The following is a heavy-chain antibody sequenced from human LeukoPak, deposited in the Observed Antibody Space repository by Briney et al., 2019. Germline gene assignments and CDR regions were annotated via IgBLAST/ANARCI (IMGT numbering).Heavy chain of an antibody. Sequence: GESLKISCKGSGYFFINYWIAWVRQMPGKGLDWMGSIYPDDSDTRYSPSFQGQVSISADKSINSAYLQWSSLKASDTAIYYCAPSRYVADGVYYTQDDSWGQGTLVTVSS. D-gene: IGHD4/OR15-4a*01. CDR2: IYPDDSDT. CDR1: GYFFINYW. V-gene: IGHV5-51*01. J-gene: IGHJ5*01. CDR3: APSRYVADGVYYTQDDS.